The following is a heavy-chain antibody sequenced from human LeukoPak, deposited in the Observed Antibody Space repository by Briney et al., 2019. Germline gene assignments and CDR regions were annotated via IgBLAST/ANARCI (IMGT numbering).Heavy chain of an antibody. CDR1: GGSFSSYY. V-gene: IGHV4-59*01. CDR3: ARGYCSGATCYSFEY. CDR2: MYYSGST. D-gene: IGHD2-15*01. Sequence: SVTLSLTCTVSGGSFSSYYWSWIRQPPGKGLEWIGYMYYSGSTDLNPSLKSRVTISVDTSQNQFTLKLSSVTAADTAVYYCARGYCSGATCYSFEYWGQGTLVT. J-gene: IGHJ4*02.